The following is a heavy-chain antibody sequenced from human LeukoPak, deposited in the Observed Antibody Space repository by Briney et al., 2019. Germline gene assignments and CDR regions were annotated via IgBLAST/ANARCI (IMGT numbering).Heavy chain of an antibody. CDR1: GFTFDDYA. D-gene: IGHD5-24*01. V-gene: IGHV3-9*01. CDR3: ARGVEMATPKDYFDY. Sequence: GGSLRLSCAASGFTFDDYAMHWVRHAPGKGLEWVSGSSWNSGSIGYADSVKGRFTISRDNAKNTLYLQMNSLRAEDTAVYYCARGVEMATPKDYFDYWGQGTLVTVSS. J-gene: IGHJ4*02. CDR2: SSWNSGSI.